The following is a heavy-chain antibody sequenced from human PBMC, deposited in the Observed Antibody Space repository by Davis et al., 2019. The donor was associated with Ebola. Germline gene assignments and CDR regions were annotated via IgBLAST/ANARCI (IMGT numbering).Heavy chain of an antibody. Sequence: PGGSLRLSCAASGFTFSSYAMSWVRQAPGKGLEWVSGISGGGGSTYYADSVKGRFSISRDNSKDTLYLQMNSLGGEDTAVYYCAKGDTAKDWGQGTLVTVSS. D-gene: IGHD5-18*01. CDR3: AKGDTAKD. CDR1: GFTFSSYA. CDR2: ISGGGGST. V-gene: IGHV3-23*01. J-gene: IGHJ4*02.